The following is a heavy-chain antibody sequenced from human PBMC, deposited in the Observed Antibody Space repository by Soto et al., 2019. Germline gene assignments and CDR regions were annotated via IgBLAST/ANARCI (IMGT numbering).Heavy chain of an antibody. CDR1: GYTFMSYP. J-gene: IGHJ5*02. V-gene: IGHV1-3*01. Sequence: ASVKVSCKASGYTFMSYPLHWVRQAPGQRLEWMGWINAGNGNTKYSQKFQGRVTITRDTSASTAYMELSSLRSEDTAVYYCARDRRITMARGVPGGWFDPWGQGTLVTVSS. CDR2: INAGNGNT. D-gene: IGHD3-10*01. CDR3: ARDRRITMARGVPGGWFDP.